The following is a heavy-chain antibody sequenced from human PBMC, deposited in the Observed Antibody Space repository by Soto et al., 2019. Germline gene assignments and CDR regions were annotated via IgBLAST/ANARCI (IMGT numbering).Heavy chain of an antibody. V-gene: IGHV3-72*01. CDR2: TRNKANSYTT. D-gene: IGHD1-1*01. Sequence: GGSLRLSCAASGFTLSDHYMDWVRQAPGKGLEWVGRTRNKANSYTTEYAASVKGRFTISRDDSKSSLYLQMNSLKTEDAAVYYCASVNKAFCFDYWGQGTLVTVSS. CDR3: ASVNKAFCFDY. J-gene: IGHJ4*02. CDR1: GFTLSDHY.